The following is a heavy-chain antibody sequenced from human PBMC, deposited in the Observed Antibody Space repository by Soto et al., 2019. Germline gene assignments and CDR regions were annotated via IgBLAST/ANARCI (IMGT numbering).Heavy chain of an antibody. V-gene: IGHV4-4*07. Sequence: NPSETLSLTCTASGGSISSYYWSWIRQPAGKGLEWIGRIYTSGSTNYNPSLKSRVTMSVDTSKNHFSLKLSSVTAADTAVYYCARDPYSSGQGGYWGQGTLLTVSS. CDR3: ARDPYSSGQGGY. J-gene: IGHJ4*02. CDR1: GGSISSYY. CDR2: IYTSGST. D-gene: IGHD6-19*01.